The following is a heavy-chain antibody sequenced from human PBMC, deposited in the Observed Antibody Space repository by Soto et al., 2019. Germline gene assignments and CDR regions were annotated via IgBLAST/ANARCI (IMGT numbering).Heavy chain of an antibody. CDR2: FDPEDGET. CDR3: ATGVLWFGDQTPGDYYGMDV. D-gene: IGHD3-10*01. Sequence: GASVKVSCKVSGYTLTELSMHWVRQAPGKGLEWMGGFDPEDGETIYAQKFQGRVTMTEDTSTDTAYMELSSLRSEDTAVYYCATGVLWFGDQTPGDYYGMDVWGQGTTVTVSS. CDR1: GYTLTELS. J-gene: IGHJ6*02. V-gene: IGHV1-24*01.